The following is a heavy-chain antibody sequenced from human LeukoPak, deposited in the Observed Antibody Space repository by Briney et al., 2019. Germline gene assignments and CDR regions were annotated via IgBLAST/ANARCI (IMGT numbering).Heavy chain of an antibody. CDR2: IWYDGSNK. Sequence: GGSLRLSCAASGFTFSDYGIHWVRQAPGKGLEWVAAIWYDGSNKYYADSVKGRFTISRDNSKNTLYLQMNGLRAEDTAVYYCARDRRRRWEPIYYFDYWGQGTLVTVSS. CDR1: GFTFSDYG. D-gene: IGHD1-26*01. CDR3: ARDRRRRWEPIYYFDY. J-gene: IGHJ4*02. V-gene: IGHV3-33*01.